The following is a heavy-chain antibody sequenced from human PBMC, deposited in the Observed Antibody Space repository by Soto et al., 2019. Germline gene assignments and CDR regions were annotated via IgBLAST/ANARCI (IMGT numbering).Heavy chain of an antibody. CDR1: GFTFSSYS. CDR2: ISSSSSYI. D-gene: IGHD3-22*01. Sequence: EVQLVESGGGLVKPGGSLRLSCAASGFTFSSYSMNWVRQAPGKGLEWVSSISSSSSYIYYADSVKGRFTISRDNAKNSLYLQMNRLRAEATAVYYCARLKSYDSSGYYCYWGQGTLVTVSS. V-gene: IGHV3-21*01. CDR3: ARLKSYDSSGYYCY. J-gene: IGHJ4*02.